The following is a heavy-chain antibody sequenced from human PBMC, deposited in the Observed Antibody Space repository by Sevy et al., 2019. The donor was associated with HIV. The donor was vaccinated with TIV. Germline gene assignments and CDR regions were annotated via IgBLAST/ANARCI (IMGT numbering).Heavy chain of an antibody. CDR3: ARDPRIFGDYLLTYFDY. CDR1: GFAFSDYG. D-gene: IGHD4-17*01. Sequence: GGSLRLSCVASGFAFSDYGMHWVRQAPGKGLEWVAVIWYDGNNQHYADSVRGRFTISRDNSKNTLYLQLSSLRAEDTAVCYCARDPRIFGDYLLTYFDYWGQGVLVTVSS. V-gene: IGHV3-33*01. CDR2: IWYDGNNQ. J-gene: IGHJ4*02.